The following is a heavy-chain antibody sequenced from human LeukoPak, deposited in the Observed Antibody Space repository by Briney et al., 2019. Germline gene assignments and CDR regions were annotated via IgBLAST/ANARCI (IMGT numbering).Heavy chain of an antibody. CDR1: GDSISTYY. J-gene: IGHJ6*03. Sequence: PSETLSLTCTVSGDSISTYYWSWIRQPPGKGLEWIGYIYYRVTSDYNPSLKSRVTMSVDMSTRQISLKLSSVTAADTAVYYCARTTEAHSWRTRYYDYYMDVWGKGTTVTVSS. CDR3: ARTTEAHSWRTRYYDYYMDV. D-gene: IGHD6-13*01. V-gene: IGHV4-59*01. CDR2: IYYRVTS.